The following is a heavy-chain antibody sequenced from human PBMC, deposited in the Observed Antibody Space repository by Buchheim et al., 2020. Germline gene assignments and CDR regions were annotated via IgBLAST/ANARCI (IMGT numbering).Heavy chain of an antibody. V-gene: IGHV1-69*01. CDR1: GGTFSSYA. CDR3: ARVGPGGSSWYKTSSYYYMDV. J-gene: IGHJ6*03. CDR2: IIPIFGTA. D-gene: IGHD6-13*01. Sequence: QVQLVQSGAEVKKPGSSVKVSCKASGGTFSSYAISWVRQAPGQGLEWMGGIIPIFGTANYAQKFQGRVTITADESTSTAYMELSSLRSEDTAVYYCARVGPGGSSWYKTSSYYYMDVWGKGTT.